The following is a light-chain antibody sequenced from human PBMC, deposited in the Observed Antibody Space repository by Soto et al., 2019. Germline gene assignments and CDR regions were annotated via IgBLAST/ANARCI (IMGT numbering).Light chain of an antibody. CDR1: SSDVGGYNY. V-gene: IGLV2-14*01. Sequence: QAVLTQPPSVSGSPGQSITISCTGTSSDVGGYNYVSWYQQHPGKAPKFMIYDVSNRPSGVSNRFSGSKSGNTASLTISGLQAEDEADYYCTSYTTSNTRQIVFGTGTKVTVL. CDR3: TSYTTSNTRQIV. CDR2: DVS. J-gene: IGLJ1*01.